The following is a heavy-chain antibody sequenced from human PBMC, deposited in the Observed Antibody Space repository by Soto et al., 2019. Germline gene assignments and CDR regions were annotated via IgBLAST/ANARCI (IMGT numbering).Heavy chain of an antibody. CDR3: ARGGGAYDV. CDR2: ISEYGDS. V-gene: IGHV1-18*01. J-gene: IGHJ3*01. CDR1: GYIVTSFG. Sequence: QVQLVQSGAEVKKPGATVKVSCKASGYIVTSFGINWVRQAPGQGLEWMGCISEYGDSTYSEKLQDRVSLTTDTYTNTGYMELRSLGSDDTVVDYWARGGGAYDVLGQGTKITVSS.